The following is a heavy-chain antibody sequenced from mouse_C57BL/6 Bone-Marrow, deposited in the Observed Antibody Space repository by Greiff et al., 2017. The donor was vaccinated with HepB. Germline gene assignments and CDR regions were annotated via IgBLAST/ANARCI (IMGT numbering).Heavy chain of an antibody. J-gene: IGHJ4*01. CDR2: IDPENGDT. Sequence: EVKLMESGAELVRPGASVKLSCTASGFNIKDDYMHWVKQRPEQGLEWIGWIDPENGDTEYASKFQGKATITADTSSNTAYLQLSSLTSEDTAVYYCTTRTTVVAKGYAMDYWGQGTSVTVSS. V-gene: IGHV14-4*01. CDR1: GFNIKDDY. D-gene: IGHD1-1*01. CDR3: TTRTTVVAKGYAMDY.